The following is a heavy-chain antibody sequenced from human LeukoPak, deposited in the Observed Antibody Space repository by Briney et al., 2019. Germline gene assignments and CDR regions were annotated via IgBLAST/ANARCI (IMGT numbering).Heavy chain of an antibody. Sequence: GGSLRLSCAASGFTFSSYAMSWARQAPGKGLEWVSAISGSGGSTYYADSVKGRFTISRDNSKNTLYLQMNSLRAEDTAVYYCAKDRDQVLRFLEWCCGAFDIWGQGTMVTVSS. CDR2: ISGSGGST. CDR3: AKDRDQVLRFLEWCCGAFDI. V-gene: IGHV3-23*01. J-gene: IGHJ3*02. CDR1: GFTFSSYA. D-gene: IGHD3-3*01.